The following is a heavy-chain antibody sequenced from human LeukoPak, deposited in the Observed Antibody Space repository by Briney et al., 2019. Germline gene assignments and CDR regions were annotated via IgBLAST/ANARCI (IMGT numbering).Heavy chain of an antibody. D-gene: IGHD2-15*01. CDR3: AKDRINSGDIVVVVAATFHY. CDR1: GFTFSSYA. Sequence: GESLRLSCAASGFTFSSYAMSWVRKAPGKGLEWVSAISGSGGSTYYADSVKGRFTISRDNSKNTLYLQMNSLRAEDTAVYYCAKDRINSGDIVVVVAATFHYWGQGTLVTVSS. V-gene: IGHV3-23*01. J-gene: IGHJ4*02. CDR2: ISGSGGST.